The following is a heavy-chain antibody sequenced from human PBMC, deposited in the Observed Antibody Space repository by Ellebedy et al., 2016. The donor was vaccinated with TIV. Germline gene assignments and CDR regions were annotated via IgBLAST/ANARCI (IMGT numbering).Heavy chain of an antibody. V-gene: IGHV1-2*02. J-gene: IGHJ4*02. CDR2: IYPYSGGT. Sequence: ASVKVSCKASGYTFTAYHIHWVRQAPGQGLEWMGWIYPYSGGTNYAPKFQGRVTMIRDTSINTAYMELSGLKSDDTAVYYCAAFPYISASSAYWGQGTLVTVSS. CDR3: AAFPYISASSAY. D-gene: IGHD3-3*02. CDR1: GYTFTAYH.